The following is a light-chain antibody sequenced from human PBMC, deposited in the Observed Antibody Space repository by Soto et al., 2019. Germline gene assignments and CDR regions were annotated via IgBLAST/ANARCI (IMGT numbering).Light chain of an antibody. V-gene: IGLV2-8*01. CDR2: DVT. CDR1: SSDVGDYNY. Sequence: QSALTQPPSASGSPGQSVTISCTGTSSDVGDYNYVSWYQQHPGKPPKLMIYDVTERPSGVPDRFSSSKSGNTASLTVSGLQAEDEADYYCSSYAGNDNFVVFGGGTKLTVL. CDR3: SSYAGNDNFVV. J-gene: IGLJ2*01.